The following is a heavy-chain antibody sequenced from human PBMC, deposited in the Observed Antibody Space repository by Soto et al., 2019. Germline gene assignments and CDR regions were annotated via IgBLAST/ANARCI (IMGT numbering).Heavy chain of an antibody. CDR3: AAYSSVGAFDI. CDR2: IYYSGST. CDR1: GGSISSYY. V-gene: IGHV4-59*01. Sequence: QVQLQESGPGLVKPSETLSLTCTVSGGSISSYYWSWIRQPPGKGLEWIGYIYYSGSTNYNPSLKSRVTISVDTSKNQFSLKLSSVNAADTAVYYCAAYSSVGAFDIWGQGTMVTVSS. D-gene: IGHD6-25*01. J-gene: IGHJ3*02.